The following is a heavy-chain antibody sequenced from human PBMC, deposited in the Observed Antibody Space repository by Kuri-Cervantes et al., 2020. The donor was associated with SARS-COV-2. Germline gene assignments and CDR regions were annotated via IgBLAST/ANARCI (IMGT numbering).Heavy chain of an antibody. CDR2: IYYSGST. Sequence: SETLSLTCAVSDDSISRGYYWGWIRQPPGKGLEWIGSIYYSGSTYYNPSLKSRVTISVDTSKNQFSLKLSSVTAADTAVYYCARQEVVAATNWFDPWGQGTLVTVSS. V-gene: IGHV4-38-2*01. CDR3: ARQEVVAATNWFDP. J-gene: IGHJ5*02. D-gene: IGHD2-15*01. CDR1: DDSISRGYY.